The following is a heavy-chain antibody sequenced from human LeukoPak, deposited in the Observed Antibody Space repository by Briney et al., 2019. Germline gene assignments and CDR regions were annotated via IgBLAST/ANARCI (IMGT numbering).Heavy chain of an antibody. CDR3: ARDIVSGSGSLDY. Sequence: GGSLRLSCVASRFSFSNYWMHWVRQAPGKGLVWVSRVKSDGSNPSYADSVKGRFTISRDNAENMLYLQMNTLGAEDTAVYYCARDIVSGSGSLDYWGQGTLVTVSS. V-gene: IGHV3-74*01. J-gene: IGHJ4*02. CDR1: RFSFSNYW. D-gene: IGHD3-10*01. CDR2: VKSDGSNP.